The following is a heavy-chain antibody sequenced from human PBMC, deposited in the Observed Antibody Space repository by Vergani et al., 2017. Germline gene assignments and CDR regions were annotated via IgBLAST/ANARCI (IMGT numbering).Heavy chain of an antibody. CDR1: GGTFSSYT. V-gene: IGHV1-69*02. Sequence: QVQLVQSGAEVKKPGSSVKVSCKASGGTFSSYTISWVRQAPGQGLEWMGRIIPILGIANYAQKFQGRVTITADKSTSTAYMELSSLRSEDTAVYYCARGYNWNYHFDYWGQGTLVTVSS. CDR2: IIPILGIA. CDR3: ARGYNWNYHFDY. J-gene: IGHJ4*02. D-gene: IGHD1-7*01.